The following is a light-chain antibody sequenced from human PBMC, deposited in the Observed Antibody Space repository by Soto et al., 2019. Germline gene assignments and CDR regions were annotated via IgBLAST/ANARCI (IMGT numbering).Light chain of an antibody. Sequence: QSVLTQPASVSGSPGQSITISCTGTGSDIGTYNYVSWYQHHPGKAPKFIIYDVTNRPSGVSDRFSGSKSGNTASLTISGLQAEDEADYFCKSYTSASTYVVGTGTKVT. J-gene: IGLJ1*01. CDR3: KSYTSASTYV. CDR2: DVT. V-gene: IGLV2-14*03. CDR1: GSDIGTYNY.